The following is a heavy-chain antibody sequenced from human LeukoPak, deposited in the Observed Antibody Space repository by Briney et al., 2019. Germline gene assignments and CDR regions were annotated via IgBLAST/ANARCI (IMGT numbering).Heavy chain of an antibody. CDR1: GGSISSGGYS. CDR2: IYHSGST. V-gene: IGHV4-30-2*01. J-gene: IGHJ5*02. Sequence: SETLSLTCAVSGGSISSGGYSWSWIRQPPGKGLEWIGYIYHSGSTYYNPSLKSRVTISVDRSKNQFSLKLSSETAADTAVYYCARGIPPTSSASYGLGWFDPWGQGTLVTVSS. D-gene: IGHD1-26*01. CDR3: ARGIPPTSSASYGLGWFDP.